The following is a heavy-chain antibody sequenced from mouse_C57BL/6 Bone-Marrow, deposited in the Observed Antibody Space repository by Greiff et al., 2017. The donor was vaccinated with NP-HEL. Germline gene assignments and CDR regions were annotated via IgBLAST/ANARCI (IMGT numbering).Heavy chain of an antibody. Sequence: VHVKQSGPELVKPGASVKISCKASGYSFTDYNMNWVKQSNGKSLEWIGVINPNYGTTSYNQKFKGKATLTVDQSSSTAYMQLNSLTSEDSAVYYCAREGYGYDAPYAIDYWGQGTSVTVSS. D-gene: IGHD2-2*01. CDR3: AREGYGYDAPYAIDY. J-gene: IGHJ4*01. V-gene: IGHV1-39*01. CDR2: INPNYGTT. CDR1: GYSFTDYN.